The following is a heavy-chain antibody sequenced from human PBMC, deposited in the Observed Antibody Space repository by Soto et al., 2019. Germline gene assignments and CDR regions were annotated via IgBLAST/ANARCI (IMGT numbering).Heavy chain of an antibody. D-gene: IGHD3-16*01. CDR3: ARDKYLQPTVWGF. Sequence: PSETLSLTCTASGDSMATGGHYYNWIRQVPGKGLEWIGYVHYSGATHYTPSLRARATISRDTSKNQFSLRLISVTAADTDLYYCARDKYLQPTVWGFWGQGIQVTVSS. J-gene: IGHJ4*02. CDR2: VHYSGAT. V-gene: IGHV4-31*03. CDR1: GDSMATGGHY.